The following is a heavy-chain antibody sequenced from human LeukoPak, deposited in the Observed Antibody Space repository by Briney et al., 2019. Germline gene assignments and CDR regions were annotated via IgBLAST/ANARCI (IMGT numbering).Heavy chain of an antibody. J-gene: IGHJ4*02. Sequence: GGSLRLSCAVSGFTFSSYEMNWVRQAPGKGLEWLSYISSSGRTFYYADSVKGRFTISRDNAKNSLYLQMNSLRAEDTAVCYCARDLRSSVVSRFDYWGQGTLVTVSS. CDR2: ISSSGRTF. V-gene: IGHV3-48*03. CDR1: GFTFSSYE. D-gene: IGHD3-22*01. CDR3: ARDLRSSVVSRFDY.